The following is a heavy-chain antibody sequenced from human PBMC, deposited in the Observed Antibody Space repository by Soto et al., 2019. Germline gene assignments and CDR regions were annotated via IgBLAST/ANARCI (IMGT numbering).Heavy chain of an antibody. CDR1: GGSISSYY. D-gene: IGHD2-15*01. CDR3: AREARGFDYCSSGSCYSDYYYYYMDV. V-gene: IGHV4-59*01. CDR2: IYYSGST. Sequence: SETLSLTCTVSGGSISSYYWSWIRQPPGKGLEWIGYIYYSGSTNYNPSLKSRVTISVDTSKNQFSLKLSSVTAADTAVYYCAREARGFDYCSSGSCYSDYYYYYMDVWGKGTTVTVSS. J-gene: IGHJ6*03.